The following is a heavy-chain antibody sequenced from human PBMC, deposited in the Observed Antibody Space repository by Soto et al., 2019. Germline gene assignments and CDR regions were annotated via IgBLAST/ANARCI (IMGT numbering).Heavy chain of an antibody. CDR1: GGTFSSYA. CDR2: IIPIFGTA. J-gene: IGHJ4*02. Sequence: QVQLVQSGAEVKKPGSSVKVSCKASGGTFSSYAISWVRQAPGQGLEWMGGIIPIFGTANYAQKFQGRVTITADESTSTAYMELSSLGSEDTAVYYCATHVDTAMVHTQYYFDYWGQGTLVTVSS. D-gene: IGHD5-18*01. CDR3: ATHVDTAMVHTQYYFDY. V-gene: IGHV1-69*12.